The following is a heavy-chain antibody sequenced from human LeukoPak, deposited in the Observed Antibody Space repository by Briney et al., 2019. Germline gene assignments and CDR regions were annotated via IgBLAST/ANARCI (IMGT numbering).Heavy chain of an antibody. CDR3: ARSGYCSGGSCPTRYVDV. D-gene: IGHD2-15*01. V-gene: IGHV3-33*01. CDR1: GFTFSSYG. CDR2: IWYDGSNK. Sequence: GRSLRLSCAASGFTFSSYGMHWVRQAPGKGLEWVAVIWYDGSNKYYADSVKGRFTISRDNSKNTLYPQMNSLRAEDTAVYYCARSGYCSGGSCPTRYVDVWGQGTTVTVSS. J-gene: IGHJ6*02.